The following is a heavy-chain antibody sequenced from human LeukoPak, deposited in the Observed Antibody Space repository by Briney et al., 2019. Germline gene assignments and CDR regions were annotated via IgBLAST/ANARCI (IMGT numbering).Heavy chain of an antibody. CDR1: GGSISSSSYY. CDR2: IYYSGST. V-gene: IGHV4-39*01. Sequence: SETLSLTCTVSGGSISSSSYYWGWIRQPPGKGLEWIGSIYYSGSTYYNPSLKSRVTISVDTSKNQFSLKLSSVTAADTAVYYCARRLGYCSSTSCYSNWFDPWAREPWSPSPQ. J-gene: IGHJ5*02. CDR3: ARRLGYCSSTSCYSNWFDP. D-gene: IGHD2-2*01.